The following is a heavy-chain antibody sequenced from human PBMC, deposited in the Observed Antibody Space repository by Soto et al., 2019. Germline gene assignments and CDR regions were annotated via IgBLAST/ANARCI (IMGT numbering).Heavy chain of an antibody. CDR2: MNPNSGNT. V-gene: IGHV1-8*01. CDR3: ARGWLLWFGEDRGGMDV. J-gene: IGHJ6*02. CDR1: GYTFTSYD. Sequence: QVQLVQSGAEVKKPGASVKVSCKASGYTFTSYDINWVRQATGQGLEWMGWMNPNSGNTGYAQKFQGRVTMTRNTSISTAYMGLSSRRSEDTAVYYCARGWLLWFGEDRGGMDVWGQGTTVTVSS. D-gene: IGHD3-10*01.